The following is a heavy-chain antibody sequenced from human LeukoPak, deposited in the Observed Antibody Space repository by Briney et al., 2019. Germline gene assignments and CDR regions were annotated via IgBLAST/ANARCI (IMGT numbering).Heavy chain of an antibody. CDR2: IVGSVGST. Sequence: PGGSLRLSCAASGVIFSNYAMSWVRQAPGKGLEWVSGIVGSVGSTYYADSVKGRFTISRDNSKNTLYLQMNSLRTEDTAVYYCARDPLDSSGWYQVGDYWGQGTLVTVSS. V-gene: IGHV3-23*01. D-gene: IGHD6-19*01. CDR3: ARDPLDSSGWYQVGDY. CDR1: GVIFSNYA. J-gene: IGHJ4*02.